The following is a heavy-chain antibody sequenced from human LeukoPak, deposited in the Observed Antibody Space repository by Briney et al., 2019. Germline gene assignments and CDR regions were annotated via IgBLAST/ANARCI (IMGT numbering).Heavy chain of an antibody. V-gene: IGHV4-31*03. CDR1: GGSISSGGYY. CDR3: ARTDYYDSLPLFDY. CDR2: IYYSGST. J-gene: IGHJ4*02. Sequence: PQTLSLTCTVSGGSISSGGYYWSWIRQHPGKGLEWIGYIYYSGSTYYNPSLKSRVTISVDTSKNQFSLKLSSVTAADTAVYYCARTDYYDSLPLFDYWGQGTLVTVSS. D-gene: IGHD3-22*01.